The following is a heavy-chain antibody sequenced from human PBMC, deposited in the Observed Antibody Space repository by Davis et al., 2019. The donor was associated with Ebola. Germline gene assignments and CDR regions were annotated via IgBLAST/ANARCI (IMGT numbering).Heavy chain of an antibody. CDR2: IYYSGST. D-gene: IGHD3-22*01. V-gene: IGHV4-61*08. Sequence: PSETLSLTCTVSGGSISSGGYYWSWIRQHPGKGLEWIGYIYYSGSTNYNPSLKSRVTISVDTSKNQFSLKLSSVTAADTAVYYCASQTFYYDSSDLSFWGQGTMVTVSS. J-gene: IGHJ3*01. CDR1: GGSISSGGYY. CDR3: ASQTFYYDSSDLSF.